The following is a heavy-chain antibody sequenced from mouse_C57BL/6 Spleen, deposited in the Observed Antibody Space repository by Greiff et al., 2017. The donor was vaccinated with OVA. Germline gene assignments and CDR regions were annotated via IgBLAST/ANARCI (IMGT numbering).Heavy chain of an antibody. Sequence: VHVKQSGPELVKPGASVKISCKASGYSFTDYNMNWVKQSNGKSLEWIGVINPNYGTTSYNQKFKGKATLTVDKSSSTAYMQLNSLTSEDSAVYYCARSSYYGSSQYYYAMDYWGQGTSVTVSS. CDR2: INPNYGTT. D-gene: IGHD1-1*01. CDR1: GYSFTDYN. V-gene: IGHV1-39*01. CDR3: ARSSYYGSSQYYYAMDY. J-gene: IGHJ4*01.